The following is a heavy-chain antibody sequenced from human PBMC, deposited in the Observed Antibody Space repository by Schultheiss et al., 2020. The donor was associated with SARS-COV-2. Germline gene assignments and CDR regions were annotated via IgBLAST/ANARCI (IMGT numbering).Heavy chain of an antibody. Sequence: SETLSLTCTVSGVSISSYCWNWIRQSPGKGLEWIGFIHDSGITNYNPSLKSRVTISVDTSKNQFSLKLSSVTAADTAVYFCGRMNLYSFDYWGRGTLVTVSS. V-gene: IGHV4-59*01. CDR3: GRMNLYSFDY. CDR1: GVSISSYC. D-gene: IGHD1-14*01. CDR2: IHDSGIT. J-gene: IGHJ4*02.